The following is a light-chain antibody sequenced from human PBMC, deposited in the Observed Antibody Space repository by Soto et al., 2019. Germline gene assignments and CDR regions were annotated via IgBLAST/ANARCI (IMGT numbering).Light chain of an antibody. V-gene: IGKV1-5*01. CDR2: GAS. CDR3: QQYNSHPYT. J-gene: IGKJ2*01. Sequence: DIQMTQSPSTLSASVGDRVTITCRASQTFSTWLAWYQQKPGKAPKLLISGASSLESGVPSRFSGTGSGTEFTLTITSLQPDEFATYYCQQYNSHPYTFGQGTKLEIK. CDR1: QTFSTW.